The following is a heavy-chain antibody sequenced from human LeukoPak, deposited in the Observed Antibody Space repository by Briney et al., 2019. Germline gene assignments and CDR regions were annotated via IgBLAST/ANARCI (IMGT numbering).Heavy chain of an antibody. CDR1: GGSISSYY. CDR3: ASVTAIRYYFDY. D-gene: IGHD2-21*02. J-gene: IGHJ4*02. CDR2: IYYSGST. Sequence: SETLSLTCTVSGGSISSYYWSWIRQPPGKGLEWIGYIYYSGSTNYNPSLKSRVTISVDTSKNQFSLKLSSVTAADTAVYYCASVTAIRYYFDYWGQGTLVTVSS. V-gene: IGHV4-59*12.